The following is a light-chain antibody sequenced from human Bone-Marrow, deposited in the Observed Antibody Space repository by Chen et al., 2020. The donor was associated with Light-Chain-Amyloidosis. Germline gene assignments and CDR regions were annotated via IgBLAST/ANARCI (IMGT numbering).Light chain of an antibody. Sequence: QSVLTPPPSVSAAPGQKVTISCPGSNSNIGINYVSWYQQLPGTSPKLLIYENNQRPSEIPDRFSGSKSGTSATLGVAGLQTGDEADYYCATWDSSLTVWMFGGGTKLTVL. CDR3: ATWDSSLTVWM. J-gene: IGLJ3*02. CDR2: ENN. V-gene: IGLV1-51*02. CDR1: NSNIGINY.